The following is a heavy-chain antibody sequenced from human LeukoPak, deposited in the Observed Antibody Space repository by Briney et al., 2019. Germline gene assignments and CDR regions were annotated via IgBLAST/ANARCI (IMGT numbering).Heavy chain of an antibody. CDR3: ARHPRIKYYYDSSGYYPDY. V-gene: IGHV4-39*01. Sequence: SETLSLTCTVSGGSISSSSYYWGWIRQPPGKGLEWIGSIYYSGSTYYNPSLKSRITISVDTSKNQFSLKLGSVTAADTAVYYCARHPRIKYYYDSSGYYPDYWGQGTLVTVSS. CDR1: GGSISSSSYY. J-gene: IGHJ4*02. CDR2: IYYSGST. D-gene: IGHD3-22*01.